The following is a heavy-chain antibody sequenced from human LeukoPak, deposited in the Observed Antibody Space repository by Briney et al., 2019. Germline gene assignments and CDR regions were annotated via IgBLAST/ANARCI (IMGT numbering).Heavy chain of an antibody. J-gene: IGHJ4*02. CDR1: GFTFSSYG. CDR3: ARSYFGVVSPYYFDY. D-gene: IGHD3-3*01. Sequence: PGGSLRLSCAASGFTFSSYGMHLVRQAPGKGLEWVAFIRYDGSNKYYADSVKGRFTISRDNSKNTLYLQMNSLRAEDTAVYYCARSYFGVVSPYYFDYWGQGTLVTVSS. CDR2: IRYDGSNK. V-gene: IGHV3-30*02.